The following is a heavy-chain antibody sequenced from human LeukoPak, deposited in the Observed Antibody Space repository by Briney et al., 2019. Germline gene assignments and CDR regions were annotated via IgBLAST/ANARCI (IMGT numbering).Heavy chain of an antibody. J-gene: IGHJ4*02. CDR2: ISYDGSNK. Sequence: PGGSLRLSCAASGFTFSSYAMHWVRQAPGKGLEWVAVISYDGSNKFYADSVKGRFTISRDNSRNTVYLQMNSLRVEDTAVYYCATDDASGSLGYYWGQGTLVTVSS. CDR1: GFTFSSYA. D-gene: IGHD3-22*01. CDR3: ATDDASGSLGYY. V-gene: IGHV3-30-3*01.